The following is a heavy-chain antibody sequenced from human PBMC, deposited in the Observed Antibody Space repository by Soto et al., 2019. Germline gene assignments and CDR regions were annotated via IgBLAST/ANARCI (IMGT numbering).Heavy chain of an antibody. CDR3: ARAPKVSGSAQTRPDF. CDR1: SGSLSGYY. CDR2: ISPSGTT. Sequence: SETLSLTCSLYSGSLSGYYWSWIRQPPGKGLEWIGEISPSGTTNYSPSLKSRVSISVDTSKNQFSLNLTSLTAADTAVYYCARAPKVSGSAQTRPDFWGQGSLGTVS. D-gene: IGHD6-6*01. V-gene: IGHV4-34*01. J-gene: IGHJ4*02.